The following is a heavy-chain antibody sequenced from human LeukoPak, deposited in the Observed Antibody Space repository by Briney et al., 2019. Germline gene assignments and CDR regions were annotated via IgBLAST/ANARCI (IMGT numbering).Heavy chain of an antibody. CDR1: GFTFSSYA. CDR3: ARSLATGGYSYGYITD. J-gene: IGHJ4*02. Sequence: GGSLRLSCAASGFTFSSYAMSWVRQAPGKGLEWVSAISGNGGSTYYADSVKGRFTISRDNSKNTLYLQMNSLRAEDTAVYYCARSLATGGYSYGYITDWGQGTLVTVSS. V-gene: IGHV3-23*01. CDR2: ISGNGGST. D-gene: IGHD5-18*01.